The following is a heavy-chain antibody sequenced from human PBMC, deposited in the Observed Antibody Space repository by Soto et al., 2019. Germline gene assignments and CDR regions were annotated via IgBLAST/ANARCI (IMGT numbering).Heavy chain of an antibody. V-gene: IGHV4-61*01. CDR2: IYYSGST. CDR3: ARVRAALVWFDP. J-gene: IGHJ5*02. Sequence: KPSETLSLTCTVSGGSVSSGSYYWSWIRQPPGKGLEWIGYIYYSGSTNYNPSLKSRVTISVDTSKNQFSLKLSSVTAADTAVYYCARVRAALVWFDPWGQGTLVTVSS. D-gene: IGHD3-9*01. CDR1: GGSVSSGSYY.